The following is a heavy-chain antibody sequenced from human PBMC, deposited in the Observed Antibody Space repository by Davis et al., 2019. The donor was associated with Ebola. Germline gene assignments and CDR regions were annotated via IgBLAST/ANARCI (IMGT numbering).Heavy chain of an antibody. CDR2: INPSAGYT. Sequence: ASVKVSCKASGGTFSKYAITWVRQAPGQGLEWMGVINPSAGYTNYAQKFQGRVTITRDTSTSTVYMEVRSLRSDDTAIYYCAKSTYLSGTYFDSWGQGTLVTVSS. V-gene: IGHV1-46*01. CDR1: GGTFSKYA. J-gene: IGHJ4*02. D-gene: IGHD2-2*01. CDR3: AKSTYLSGTYFDS.